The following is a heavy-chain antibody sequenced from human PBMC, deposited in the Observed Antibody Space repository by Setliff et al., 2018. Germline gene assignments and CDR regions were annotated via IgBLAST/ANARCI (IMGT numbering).Heavy chain of an antibody. J-gene: IGHJ6*03. CDR2: IYTSWST. CDR3: ARMTGFQYIDV. CDR1: GDSISSRPFY. Sequence: SETLSLTCTVSGDSISSRPFYWGWFRQPAGKELEWIGQIYTSWSTIYNPSLKSRVTILLDTSKNQFSLTLTSVTAAGTAVYYCARMTGFQYIDVWGKGTTVTVSS. D-gene: IGHD3-3*01. V-gene: IGHV4-61*09.